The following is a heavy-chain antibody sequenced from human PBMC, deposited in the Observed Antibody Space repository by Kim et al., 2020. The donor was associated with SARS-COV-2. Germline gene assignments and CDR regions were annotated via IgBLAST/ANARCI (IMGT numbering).Heavy chain of an antibody. V-gene: IGHV4-34*01. Sequence: SKTLSLTCAVYGGSFSGYYWSWIRQPPGKGLEWIGEINHSGSTNYNPSLKSRVTISVDTSKNQFSLKLSSVTAADTAVYYCARSWLSARYYYYYGMDVWGQGTTVTVSS. CDR2: INHSGST. D-gene: IGHD3-9*01. CDR1: GGSFSGYY. J-gene: IGHJ6*02. CDR3: ARSWLSARYYYYYGMDV.